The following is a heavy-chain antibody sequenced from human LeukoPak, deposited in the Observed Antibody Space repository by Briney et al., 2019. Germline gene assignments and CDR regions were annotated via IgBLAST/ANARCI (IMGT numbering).Heavy chain of an antibody. J-gene: IGHJ4*02. Sequence: GGSLRLSCAASGFTFSSYAMSWVCQAPGKGLEWVSAISGSGGSTYYADSVKGRFTISRDNSENTLYLQMISLRAEDTAVYYCAKTGAMATVTTRAALYFDYWGQGTLVTVSS. CDR3: AKTGAMATVTTRAALYFDY. CDR1: GFTFSSYA. V-gene: IGHV3-23*01. CDR2: ISGSGGST. D-gene: IGHD5-24*01.